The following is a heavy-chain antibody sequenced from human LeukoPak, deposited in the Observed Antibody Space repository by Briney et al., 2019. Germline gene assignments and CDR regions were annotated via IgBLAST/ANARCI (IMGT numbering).Heavy chain of an antibody. CDR3: VRRAAVRGMDF. D-gene: IGHD1-14*01. CDR1: GFTFSSYA. CDR2: ISGSGSST. V-gene: IGHV3-23*01. J-gene: IGHJ6*02. Sequence: TGGSLRLSCAASGFTFSSYAMSWVRQTPGKGLEWVSAISGSGSSTYYADSVKGRFTISRDNFKRTVHLEMSNLRADDTAMYYCVRRAAVRGMDFWGLGTTVIVSS.